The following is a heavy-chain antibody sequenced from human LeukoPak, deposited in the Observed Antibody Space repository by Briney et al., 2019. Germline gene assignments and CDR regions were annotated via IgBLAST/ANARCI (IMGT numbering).Heavy chain of an antibody. Sequence: ASVKVSCKASGYTFTGYYMHWVRQAPGQGLEWMAWINPNSGGTNYAQKFQGRVTMTRDTSISTAYMELSRLRSDDTAVYYCAREYYDILTGRVDYWGQGTMVTVSS. CDR1: GYTFTGYY. CDR3: AREYYDILTGRVDY. J-gene: IGHJ3*01. D-gene: IGHD3-9*01. CDR2: INPNSGGT. V-gene: IGHV1-2*02.